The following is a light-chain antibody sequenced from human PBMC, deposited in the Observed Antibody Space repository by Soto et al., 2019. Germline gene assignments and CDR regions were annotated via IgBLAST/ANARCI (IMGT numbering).Light chain of an antibody. J-gene: IGLJ3*02. CDR3: QSYDSSLSAVV. CDR2: GNS. Sequence: QAVVTQPPSVSGAPGQRVTISCTGSRSNIGADYDVHWYQQLPGTAPKLLIYGNSNRPSGVPDRFSGSKSGTSASLAITGLQAEDEADYYCQSYDSSLSAVVFGGGTKLTVL. CDR1: RSNIGADYD. V-gene: IGLV1-40*01.